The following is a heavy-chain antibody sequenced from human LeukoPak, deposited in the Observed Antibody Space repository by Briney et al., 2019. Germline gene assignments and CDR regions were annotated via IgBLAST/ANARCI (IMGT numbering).Heavy chain of an antibody. V-gene: IGHV1-18*01. D-gene: IGHD3-22*01. Sequence: ASVKASCKASGYTFTSYGISWVRQAPGQGLEWMGWISAYNGNTNYAQKLQGRVTMTTDTSTSTAYMELRSLRSDDTAVYYCARDPPYYYDSSGYYFDYWGQGTLVTVSS. CDR2: ISAYNGNT. CDR1: GYTFTSYG. CDR3: ARDPPYYYDSSGYYFDY. J-gene: IGHJ4*02.